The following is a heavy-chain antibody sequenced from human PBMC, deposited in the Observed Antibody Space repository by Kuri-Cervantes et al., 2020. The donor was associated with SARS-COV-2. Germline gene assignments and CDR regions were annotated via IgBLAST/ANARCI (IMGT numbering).Heavy chain of an antibody. CDR3: ARGESAPEGYFDL. CDR2: IIPILGIA. J-gene: IGHJ2*01. D-gene: IGHD1-14*01. Sequence: SVKVSCKASGGTFSSYATSWVRQAPGQGLEWMGRIIPILGIANYAQKFQGRVTITADKSTSTAYMELGSLRSEDTAVYYCARGESAPEGYFDLWGRGTLVTVSS. CDR1: GGTFSSYA. V-gene: IGHV1-69*04.